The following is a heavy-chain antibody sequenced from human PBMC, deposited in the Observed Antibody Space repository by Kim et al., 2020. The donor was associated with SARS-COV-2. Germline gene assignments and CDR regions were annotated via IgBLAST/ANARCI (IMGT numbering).Heavy chain of an antibody. CDR3: ARASNLFYYYYYGMDV. V-gene: IGHV3-30*01. Sequence: SVKGRFTISRDNSKNTLYLQMNSLRAEDTAVYYCARASNLFYYYYYGMDVWGQGTTVTVSS. J-gene: IGHJ6*02. D-gene: IGHD4-4*01.